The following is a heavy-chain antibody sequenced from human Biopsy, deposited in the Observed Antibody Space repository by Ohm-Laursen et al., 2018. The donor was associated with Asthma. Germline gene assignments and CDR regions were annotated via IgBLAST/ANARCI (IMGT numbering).Heavy chain of an antibody. Sequence: SLRLSCAASGFTFMTYGMHWVRQVPGKGLEWVATVGSDESYTDHADSVKGRFNISRDNSKNTLHLQMNSLSPEDTAVYYCARDFSRAIMIGGGREHYFDFWGQGTLVTVSS. D-gene: IGHD3-16*01. CDR1: GFTFMTYG. J-gene: IGHJ4*02. V-gene: IGHV3-33*01. CDR3: ARDFSRAIMIGGGREHYFDF. CDR2: VGSDESYT.